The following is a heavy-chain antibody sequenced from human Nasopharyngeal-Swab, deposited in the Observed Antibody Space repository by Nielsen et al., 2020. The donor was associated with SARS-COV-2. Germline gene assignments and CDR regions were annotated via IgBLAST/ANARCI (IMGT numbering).Heavy chain of an antibody. CDR2: IYYSGIT. V-gene: IGHV4-39*01. Sequence: GSLRLSCTVSGGSISTSSYYWGWIRQPPGKGLEWIGSIYYSGITYYNPSLKSRVTISVDTSKNQFSLKLSSVTAADTAVYYCATYYDILTGYQPWGQGTLVTVSS. CDR1: GGSISTSSYY. D-gene: IGHD3-9*01. J-gene: IGHJ4*02. CDR3: ATYYDILTGYQP.